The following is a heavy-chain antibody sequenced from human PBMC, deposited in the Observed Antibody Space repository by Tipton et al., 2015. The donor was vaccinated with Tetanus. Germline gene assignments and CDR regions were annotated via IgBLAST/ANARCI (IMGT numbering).Heavy chain of an antibody. Sequence: QLVQSGAEVKKPGASVKVSCKASGYTFTSYDINWVRQATGQGLEWMGWLNPNSGNTGYAQKFQDRATMTRNTDISTAYMELSSLRSEDTAVYYCARAVIAAETLFDRYYYYGMDVRGQGTTVTVSS. CDR3: ARAVIAAETLFDRYYYYGMDV. V-gene: IGHV1-8*01. D-gene: IGHD6-13*01. CDR1: GYTFTSYD. J-gene: IGHJ6*02. CDR2: LNPNSGNT.